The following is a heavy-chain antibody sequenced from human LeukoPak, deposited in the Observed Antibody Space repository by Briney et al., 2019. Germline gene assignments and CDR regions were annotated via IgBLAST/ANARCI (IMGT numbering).Heavy chain of an antibody. CDR2: ISGGGHST. Sequence: GGSLRLSCAASGFTFSDHAMTWVRQAPGKGLEWVSAISGGGHSTYYADSVRGRFTISRDNSRNTLSLQMNRLSADDTAFYYCARDAWGYYDSSGYSFGSPYYMDVWGKGTTVTVSS. CDR3: ARDAWGYYDSSGYSFGSPYYMDV. D-gene: IGHD3-22*01. CDR1: GFTFSDHA. V-gene: IGHV3-23*01. J-gene: IGHJ6*03.